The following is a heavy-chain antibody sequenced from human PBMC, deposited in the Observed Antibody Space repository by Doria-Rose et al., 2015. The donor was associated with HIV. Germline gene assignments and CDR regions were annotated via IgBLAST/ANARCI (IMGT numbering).Heavy chain of an antibody. V-gene: IGHV2-26*01. CDR1: GVSLSSPGMG. J-gene: IGHJ4*02. CDR3: ARIKSSRWYHKYYFDF. Sequence: QVTLKESGPVLVKPTETLTLTCTVSGVSLSSPGMGVSWIRQPPGKALELPANIFSDDERSYKTSLKSRLTISRGTSKSQVVLTMTDMDPVDTATYYCARIKSSRWYHKYYFDFWGQGTLVIVSA. D-gene: IGHD6-13*01. CDR2: IFSDDER.